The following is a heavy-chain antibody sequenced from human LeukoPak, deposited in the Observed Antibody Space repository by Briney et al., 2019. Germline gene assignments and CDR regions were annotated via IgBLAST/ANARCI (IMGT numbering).Heavy chain of an antibody. J-gene: IGHJ3*02. V-gene: IGHV3-30*18. Sequence: GRSLRLSCAASGFTFSSYGMLWVRQAPGKGLEWVAVISYDGSNKYYADSVKGRFTISRDNSKNTLYLQMNSLRAEDTAVYYCAKAHYDSSGYDAFDIWGQGTMVTVSS. D-gene: IGHD3-22*01. CDR3: AKAHYDSSGYDAFDI. CDR2: ISYDGSNK. CDR1: GFTFSSYG.